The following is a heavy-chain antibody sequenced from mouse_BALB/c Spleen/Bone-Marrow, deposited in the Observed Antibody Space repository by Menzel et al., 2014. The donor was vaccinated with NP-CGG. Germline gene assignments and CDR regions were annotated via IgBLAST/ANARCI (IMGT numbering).Heavy chain of an antibody. Sequence: ESGPGLVKPSQSLSLTCSVTGYSITSGYYWNWIRQFPGNKLEWMGYISYDGSNNYNPSLKNRISITRDTSKNQFFLKLNSVNTEDTATYYCAREGIYDGYWDYAMDYWGQGTSVTVSS. CDR2: ISYDGSN. D-gene: IGHD2-3*01. V-gene: IGHV3-6*02. CDR1: GYSITSGYY. J-gene: IGHJ4*01. CDR3: AREGIYDGYWDYAMDY.